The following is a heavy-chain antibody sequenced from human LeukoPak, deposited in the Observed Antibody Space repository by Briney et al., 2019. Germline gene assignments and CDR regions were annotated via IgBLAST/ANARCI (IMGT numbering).Heavy chain of an antibody. CDR1: GGSIRSYY. CDR2: IYYSGST. V-gene: IGHV4-59*01. Sequence: RTSETLSLTCTVSGGSIRSYYWGWVRQPPGEGLEWIGYIYYSGSTNYNPSLKSRVTISVDTSKNQFSLKLSSVTAADTAVYYCATYGGTGYYGFAYWGQGTLVTVSS. D-gene: IGHD3/OR15-3a*01. CDR3: ATYGGTGYYGFAY. J-gene: IGHJ4*02.